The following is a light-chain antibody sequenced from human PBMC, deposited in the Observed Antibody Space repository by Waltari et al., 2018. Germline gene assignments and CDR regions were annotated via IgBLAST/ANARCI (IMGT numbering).Light chain of an antibody. V-gene: IGKV3-11*01. CDR3: QQRSNWPYT. Sequence: EILLTQSPATLSLSPGERATLSCRASQSVSSYLAWDQQKPGQAPRLLIYDASNRATGIPARFSGSGSGTDFTLTISSLEPEDFAVYYCQQRSNWPYTFGQGTKLEIK. J-gene: IGKJ2*01. CDR2: DAS. CDR1: QSVSSY.